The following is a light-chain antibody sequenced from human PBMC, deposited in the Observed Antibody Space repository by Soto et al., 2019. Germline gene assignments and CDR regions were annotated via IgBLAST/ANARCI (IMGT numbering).Light chain of an antibody. Sequence: IQLTQSPSSLSASVGDRVTITCRASQAISDSLVWYQQNPGQAPKLLIYAASTLQSGVPSRFGGSGSGTDFTLTISSPHPADFATYYCQQFKSYPYTFGQGTKLEI. CDR1: QAISDS. V-gene: IGKV1-9*01. J-gene: IGKJ2*01. CDR2: AAS. CDR3: QQFKSYPYT.